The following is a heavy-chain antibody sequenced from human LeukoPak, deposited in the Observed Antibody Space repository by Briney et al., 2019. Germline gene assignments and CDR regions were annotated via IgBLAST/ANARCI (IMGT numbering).Heavy chain of an antibody. CDR3: ARRRIYYGSGSYYNGDDY. CDR1: GGSISSSSYY. V-gene: IGHV4-39*01. CDR2: IYYSGST. D-gene: IGHD3-10*01. J-gene: IGHJ4*02. Sequence: SETLSLTCTVSGGSISSSSYYWGWIRQPPGKGLEWIGSIYYSGSTYYNPSLKSRDTISVDTSKNQFSLKLSSVTAADTAVYYCARRRIYYGSGSYYNGDDYWGQGTLVTVSS.